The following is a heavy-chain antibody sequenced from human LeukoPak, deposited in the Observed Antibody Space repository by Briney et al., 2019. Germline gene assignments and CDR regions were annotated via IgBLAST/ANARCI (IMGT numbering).Heavy chain of an antibody. J-gene: IGHJ4*02. V-gene: IGHV4-39*01. CDR2: IYYSGST. D-gene: IGHD2-2*01. CDR3: TRVGDPEGDIVVVPATFDY. CDR1: GGSISSSSYY. Sequence: PSETLSLTCTVSGGSISSSSYYWGWIRQPPGKGLEWIGSIYYSGSTYYNPSLKSRVTISVDTSKNQFSLKLSSVTAADTAVYYCTRVGDPEGDIVVVPATFDYWGQGTLVTVSS.